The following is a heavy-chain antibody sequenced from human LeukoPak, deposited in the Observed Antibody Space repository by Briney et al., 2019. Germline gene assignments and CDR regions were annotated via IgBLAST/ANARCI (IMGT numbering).Heavy chain of an antibody. CDR3: AKGHTGYDFPHFDY. V-gene: IGHV3-23*01. Sequence: GGSLRLSCAASGFTFSSYAMSWVRQAPGKGLEWVSFMSGTGGNTYYADPVKGRFTISRDNSKNTLYLHMNSLRAEDTALYFCAKGHTGYDFPHFDYWGQGILVTVSS. CDR1: GFTFSSYA. CDR2: MSGTGGNT. D-gene: IGHD5-12*01. J-gene: IGHJ4*02.